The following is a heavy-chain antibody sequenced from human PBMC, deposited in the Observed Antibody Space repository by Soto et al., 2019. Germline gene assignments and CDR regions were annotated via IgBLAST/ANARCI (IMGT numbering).Heavy chain of an antibody. CDR2: IYSDGST. Sequence: GGSLRLSCAASGFTVSSNYMNWVRQAPGKGLEWVSVIYSDGSTYYADSVKGRFTISRDNSKNTLYLQMNSLRAEDTAVYYCARDSGAWDFDYWGQGTLVTVSS. CDR3: ARDSGAWDFDY. D-gene: IGHD6-25*01. J-gene: IGHJ4*02. V-gene: IGHV3-66*01. CDR1: GFTVSSNY.